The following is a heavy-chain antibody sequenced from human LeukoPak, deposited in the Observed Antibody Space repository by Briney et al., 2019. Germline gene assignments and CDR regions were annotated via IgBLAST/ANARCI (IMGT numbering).Heavy chain of an antibody. Sequence: GGSLRLSCAASGFSFDDYGMSWVRQAPGKGLEWVSGINWNGGSTGYADSVKGRFTISRDNAKNSLYLQMNSLRAEDTALYYCASHATLRGYHCYYYMDVWGKGTTVTVSS. D-gene: IGHD2-2*01. CDR2: INWNGGST. J-gene: IGHJ6*03. CDR1: GFSFDDYG. CDR3: ASHATLRGYHCYYYMDV. V-gene: IGHV3-20*04.